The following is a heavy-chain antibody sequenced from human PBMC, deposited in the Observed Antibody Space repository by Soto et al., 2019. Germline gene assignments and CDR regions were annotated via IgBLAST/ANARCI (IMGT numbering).Heavy chain of an antibody. CDR2: IWYEGINK. CDR3: ARGNGIVGGTTYFDY. Sequence: LRLSCAASGFTFSSHGIHWVRQAPGKGLEWVAGIWYEGINKYYAESVKGRFTISRDNSKNTVYLQMNSLRVGDTAVYYCARGNGIVGGTTYFDYWGQGTLVTVSS. J-gene: IGHJ4*02. CDR1: GFTFSSHG. V-gene: IGHV3-33*01. D-gene: IGHD1-26*01.